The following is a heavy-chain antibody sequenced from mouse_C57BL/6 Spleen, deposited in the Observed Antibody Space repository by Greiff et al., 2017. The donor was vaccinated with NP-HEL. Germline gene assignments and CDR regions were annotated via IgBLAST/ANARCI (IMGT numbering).Heavy chain of an antibody. J-gene: IGHJ2*01. CDR1: GYTFTSYW. V-gene: IGHV1-64*01. D-gene: IGHD2-4*01. CDR3: AREGGYDSFDY. CDR2: IHPNSGST. Sequence: QVQLQQPGAELVKPGASVKLSCKASGYTFTSYWMHWVKQRPGQGLEWIGMIHPNSGSTNYNEKFKSKATLTVDKSSSTAYMQLSSLTSEDSAVYYVAREGGYDSFDYWGQGTTLTVSS.